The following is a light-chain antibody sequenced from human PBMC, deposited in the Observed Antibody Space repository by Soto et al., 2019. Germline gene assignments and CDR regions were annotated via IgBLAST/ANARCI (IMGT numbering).Light chain of an antibody. J-gene: IGKJ3*01. Sequence: EIVLTQSPGTLSLSPGERATLSCRASQSVSSSYLAWYQQKPGQAPRLLIYGASSRATGIPDRFSGSGSGTDLTLTISILEPEDFAVYYCQQYGSSLFTFGPGTKVDIK. CDR2: GAS. CDR1: QSVSSSY. V-gene: IGKV3-20*01. CDR3: QQYGSSLFT.